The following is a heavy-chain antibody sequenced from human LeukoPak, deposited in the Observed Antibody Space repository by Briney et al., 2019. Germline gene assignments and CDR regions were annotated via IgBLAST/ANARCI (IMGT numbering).Heavy chain of an antibody. V-gene: IGHV3-48*04. CDR1: GITFSSYS. CDR3: ARYGDYGAFDI. CDR2: ISSSSTI. J-gene: IGHJ3*02. D-gene: IGHD4-17*01. Sequence: GGSLRLSCAGSGITFSSYSMNWVRQAPGKGLEWVSYISSSSTINYADSVKGRFTISRDNAKNSLYLQMNSLRAEDTAVYYCARYGDYGAFDIWGQGTMVTVSS.